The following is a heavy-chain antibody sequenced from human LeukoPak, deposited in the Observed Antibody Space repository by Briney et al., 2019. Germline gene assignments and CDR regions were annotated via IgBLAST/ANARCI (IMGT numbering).Heavy chain of an antibody. V-gene: IGHV3-49*04. J-gene: IGHJ4*02. CDR1: GFTLGDYG. CDR2: IRSKAFGGTT. Sequence: GGSLRLSCTTSGFTLGDYGLTWVRQAPGKGLEWVGFIRSKAFGGTTEYAASVKGRFTTSRDDSKSIAYLQMSSLKTEDTAVYYCTRVGSSFFYFFDFWGQGTLVTVSS. D-gene: IGHD6-13*01. CDR3: TRVGSSFFYFFDF.